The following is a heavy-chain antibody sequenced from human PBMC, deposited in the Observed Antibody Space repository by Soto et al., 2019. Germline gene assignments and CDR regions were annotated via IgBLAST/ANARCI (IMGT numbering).Heavy chain of an antibody. D-gene: IGHD1-1*01. Sequence: PSETLSLTCAVYGGSFSGYYWSWIRQPPGKGLEWIGEINHSGSTNYNPSLNSRVTISVDTSKNQFSLKLSSVTAADTAVYYCARGRDWNRHNYYYGMDVWGQGTTVTVSS. CDR2: INHSGST. V-gene: IGHV4-34*01. J-gene: IGHJ6*02. CDR1: GGSFSGYY. CDR3: ARGRDWNRHNYYYGMDV.